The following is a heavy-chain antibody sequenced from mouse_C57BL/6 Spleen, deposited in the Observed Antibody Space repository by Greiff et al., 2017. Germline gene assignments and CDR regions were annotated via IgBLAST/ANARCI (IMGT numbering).Heavy chain of an antibody. V-gene: IGHV1-69*01. D-gene: IGHD2-4*01. Sequence: QVQLQQPGAELVMPGASVKLSCKASGYTFTSYWMHWVKQRPGQGLEWIGEIDPSDSYTNYNQKFKGKSTLTVDKSSSTAYMQLSSLTSEDSAVYYCARPRYDYGDWYFDVWGTGTTVTVSS. CDR1: GYTFTSYW. CDR2: IDPSDSYT. CDR3: ARPRYDYGDWYFDV. J-gene: IGHJ1*03.